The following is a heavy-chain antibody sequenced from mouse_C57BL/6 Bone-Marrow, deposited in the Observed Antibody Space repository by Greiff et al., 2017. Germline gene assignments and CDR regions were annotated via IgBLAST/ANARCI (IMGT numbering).Heavy chain of an antibody. V-gene: IGHV5-2*01. Sequence: EVHLVESGGGLVQPGESLKLSCESNEYEFPSHDMSWVRKTPEKRLELVAAINSDGGSTYYPDTMERRFIISRDNTKKTLYLQMSSLRSEDTALYYCARFVTTVVALPESMDYWGQGTSVTVSS. CDR1: EYEFPSHD. D-gene: IGHD1-1*01. CDR3: ARFVTTVVALPESMDY. J-gene: IGHJ4*01. CDR2: INSDGGST.